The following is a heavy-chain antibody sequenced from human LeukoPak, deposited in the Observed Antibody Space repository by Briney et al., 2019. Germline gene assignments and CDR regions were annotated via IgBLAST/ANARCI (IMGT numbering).Heavy chain of an antibody. CDR1: GFTVSSNY. D-gene: IGHD3-10*01. V-gene: IGHV3-23*01. CDR3: AKGSMGRGPDY. J-gene: IGHJ4*02. Sequence: PGGSLRLSCAASGFTVSSNYMSWVRQAPGKGLEWVSALSGSGGSTYYADSVKGRFTIFRDNSKNTMYLQMNSLRAEDTAVYYCAKGSMGRGPDYWGQGTLVTVSS. CDR2: LSGSGGST.